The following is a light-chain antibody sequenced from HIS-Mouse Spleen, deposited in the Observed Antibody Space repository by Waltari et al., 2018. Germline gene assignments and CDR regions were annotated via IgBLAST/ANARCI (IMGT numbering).Light chain of an antibody. J-gene: IGLJ1*01. V-gene: IGLV1-44*01. CDR2: SNN. CDR1: SSNIGRNT. Sequence: QSVLTQPPSASGTPGQRVTIPCSGSSSNIGRNTVTWYQQLPGTAPKLLIYSNNQRPSGVPDRFSGSKSGTSASLAISGLQSEDEADYYCAAWDDSLNGNYVFGTGTKVTVL. CDR3: AAWDDSLNGNYV.